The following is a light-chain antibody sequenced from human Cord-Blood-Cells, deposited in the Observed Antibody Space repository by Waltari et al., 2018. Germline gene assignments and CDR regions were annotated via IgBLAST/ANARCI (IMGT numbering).Light chain of an antibody. CDR3: QQYDNLIT. J-gene: IGKJ5*01. CDR2: DAS. CDR1: QDISNY. Sequence: EIQMTQSPSSLSASVGDRVTITCQASQDISNYLNWYQQKPGKAPKLLIYDASNLEKGFPSRFSGSGSGTDFTFTISSLQPEDIATYYCQQYDNLITFGQGTRLEIK. V-gene: IGKV1-33*01.